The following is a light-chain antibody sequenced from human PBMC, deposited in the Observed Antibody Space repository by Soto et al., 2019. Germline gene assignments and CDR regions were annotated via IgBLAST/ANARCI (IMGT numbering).Light chain of an antibody. CDR2: GAS. Sequence: VLPQSPGTLSLSPGESATLSCRASQTVSITYLTWYQQKPGQAPRLLIYGASSRATGIPDRFSGSGSGTDFTLTISRLEPEDFAVYYCQQYGSSPRTFGQGTKVDIK. CDR3: QQYGSSPRT. V-gene: IGKV3-20*01. CDR1: QTVSITY. J-gene: IGKJ1*01.